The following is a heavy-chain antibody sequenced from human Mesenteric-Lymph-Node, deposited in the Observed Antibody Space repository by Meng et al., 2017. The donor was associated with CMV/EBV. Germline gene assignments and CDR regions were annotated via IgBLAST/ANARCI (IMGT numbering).Heavy chain of an antibody. CDR1: GFTFSSYW. CDR2: INSDGSST. Sequence: GGSLRLSCAASGFTFSSYWMHWVHQAPGKGLVWVSRINSDGSSTSYADSVKGRFTISRDNAKNTLYLQMNSLRAEDTAVYYCARGGYITIFGVVNLKGGMDVWGQGTTVTVSS. V-gene: IGHV3-74*01. D-gene: IGHD3-3*01. J-gene: IGHJ6*02. CDR3: ARGGYITIFGVVNLKGGMDV.